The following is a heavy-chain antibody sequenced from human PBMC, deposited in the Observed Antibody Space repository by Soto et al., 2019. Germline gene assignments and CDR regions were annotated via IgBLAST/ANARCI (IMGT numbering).Heavy chain of an antibody. CDR2: IYYSGST. Sequence: SETLSLTCTVSGGSISSSSYYWGWIRQPPGKGLEWIGSIYYSGSTYYNPSLKSRVTISVDTSKNQFSLKLSSVTAADTAVYYCARVWFGEFVGAFDIWGQGTMVTVSS. V-gene: IGHV4-39*01. D-gene: IGHD3-10*01. J-gene: IGHJ3*02. CDR3: ARVWFGEFVGAFDI. CDR1: GGSISSSSYY.